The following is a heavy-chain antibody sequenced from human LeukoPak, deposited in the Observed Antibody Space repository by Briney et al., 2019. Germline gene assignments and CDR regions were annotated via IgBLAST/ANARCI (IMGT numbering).Heavy chain of an antibody. V-gene: IGHV4-59*01. CDR1: SGSISSYY. D-gene: IGHD1-26*01. J-gene: IGHJ2*01. CDR2: IYYSGGT. CDR3: ARDRGVGAYWYFDL. Sequence: PSETLSLTCTVSSGSISSYYWSWIRQSPGKGLEWIGYIYYSGGTNYNPSLKSRITISVDTSKNQFSLKLSSVTAADTAVYYCARDRGVGAYWYFDLWGRGTVVTVSS.